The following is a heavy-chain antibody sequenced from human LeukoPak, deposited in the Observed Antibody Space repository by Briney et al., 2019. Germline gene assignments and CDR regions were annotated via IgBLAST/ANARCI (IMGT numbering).Heavy chain of an antibody. CDR3: ARDWSSGNWYVSDY. V-gene: IGHV3-23*01. CDR1: GFTFITYS. Sequence: GGSLRLSCAASGFTFITYSMTWVRQAPGRGLEWVSAITGSGAFTDYADSVKGRFTISRDNPKNTLYLQMNSLRAEDTAVYYCARDWSSGNWYVSDYWGQGTLVTVSS. D-gene: IGHD6-13*01. J-gene: IGHJ4*02. CDR2: ITGSGAFT.